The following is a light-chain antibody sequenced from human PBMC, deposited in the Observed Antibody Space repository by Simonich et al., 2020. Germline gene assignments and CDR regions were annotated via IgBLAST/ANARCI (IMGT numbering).Light chain of an antibody. CDR1: QSVLYSSNNNNY. CDR2: WAT. V-gene: IGKV4-1*01. J-gene: IGKJ1*01. CDR3: QQYYSTPPWT. Sequence: DIVITQSPDSLAVSLGERATIKCKSSQSVLYSSNNNNYLAWDQQKPGQPPKLRIYWATTRESGVPARFSGSGSGTDFTLTISSLQAEDVAVYYCQQYYSTPPWTFGQGTKVEIK.